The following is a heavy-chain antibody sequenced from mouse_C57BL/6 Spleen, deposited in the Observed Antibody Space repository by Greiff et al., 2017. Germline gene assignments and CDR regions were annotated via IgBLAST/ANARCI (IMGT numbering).Heavy chain of an antibody. D-gene: IGHD2-3*01. CDR2: IYPGDGDT. CDR3: ARYDYWYFDV. V-gene: IGHV1-82*01. Sequence: VKLMESGPELVKPGASVKISCKASGYAFSSSWMNWVKQRPGKGLEWIGRIYPGDGDTNYNGKFKGKATLTADKSSSTAYMQLSSLTSEDSAVYFCARYDYWYFDVWGTGTTVTVSS. J-gene: IGHJ1*03. CDR1: GYAFSSSW.